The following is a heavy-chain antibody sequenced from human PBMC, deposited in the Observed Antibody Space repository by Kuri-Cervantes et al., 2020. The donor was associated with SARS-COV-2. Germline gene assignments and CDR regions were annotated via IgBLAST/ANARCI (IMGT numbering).Heavy chain of an antibody. D-gene: IGHD3-3*01. CDR2: ISYEGKNK. CDR3: AKDLFGVHDF. J-gene: IGHJ4*02. V-gene: IGHV3-30*18. CDR1: GFNSSRTD. Sequence: GGSLRLSCAASGFNSSRTDMHWVRQAPGKGLEWVAVISYEGKNKKCIASGKGRFTISRDNSQNTLYLQMTSLRSEDTAMYYCAKDLFGVHDFWGQGTLVTVSS.